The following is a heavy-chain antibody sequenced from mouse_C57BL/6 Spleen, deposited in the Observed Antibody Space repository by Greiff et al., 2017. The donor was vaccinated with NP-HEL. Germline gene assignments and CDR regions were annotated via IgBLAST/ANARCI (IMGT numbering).Heavy chain of an antibody. CDR2: IDPSDSET. Sequence: QVQLQQPGAELVKPGASVKLSCKASGYTFTSYWMQWVKQRPIQGLEWIGNIDPSDSETHYNQKFKDKATLTVDKSSSTAYMQLSSLTSEDSAVYYCARGEYDYDGGYYAMDYWGQGTSVTVSS. V-gene: IGHV1-52*01. CDR3: ARGEYDYDGGYYAMDY. CDR1: GYTFTSYW. J-gene: IGHJ4*01. D-gene: IGHD2-4*01.